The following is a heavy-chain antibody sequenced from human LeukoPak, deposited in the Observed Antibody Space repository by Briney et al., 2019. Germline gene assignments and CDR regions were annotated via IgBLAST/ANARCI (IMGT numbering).Heavy chain of an antibody. Sequence: PGGSLRLSCAASGFTFSSYSINWVRPGPGKGLEWVSGISWNGGIIGYADSVKGRVTISRDNAKNSLYLEMNSLRAEDTALYYCARVEYDSSGAEFDYWGQGTQVIVSS. J-gene: IGHJ4*02. D-gene: IGHD3-22*01. V-gene: IGHV3-20*04. CDR1: GFTFSSYS. CDR2: ISWNGGII. CDR3: ARVEYDSSGAEFDY.